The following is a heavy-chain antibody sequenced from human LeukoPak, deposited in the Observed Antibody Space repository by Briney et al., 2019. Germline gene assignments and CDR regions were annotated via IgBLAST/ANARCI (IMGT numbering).Heavy chain of an antibody. Sequence: GGSLRLSCAASGFTLRNYWMHWVRQVPGRGLVWVSRISGDGSGTNYADSAKGRFTISRDNAKNTVYLQINNLRAQDTAVYFCARYSSSSGGPSYYLDYWGQGTLVTVSS. J-gene: IGHJ4*02. CDR2: ISGDGSGT. CDR1: GFTLRNYW. CDR3: ARYSSSSGGPSYYLDY. V-gene: IGHV3-74*01. D-gene: IGHD6-6*01.